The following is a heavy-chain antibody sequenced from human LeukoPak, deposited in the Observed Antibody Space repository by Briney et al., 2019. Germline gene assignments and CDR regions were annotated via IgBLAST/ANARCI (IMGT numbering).Heavy chain of an antibody. D-gene: IGHD5-12*01. V-gene: IGHV3-21*01. Sequence: GGSLRLSCAASGFTFSSYSMNWVRQAPGKGLEWVSSISSSSSYTYYADSVKGRFTISRDNAKNSLYLQMNSLRAEDTAVYYCARDPVDIVATLDYWGQGTLVTVSS. CDR1: GFTFSSYS. CDR3: ARDPVDIVATLDY. CDR2: ISSSSSYT. J-gene: IGHJ4*02.